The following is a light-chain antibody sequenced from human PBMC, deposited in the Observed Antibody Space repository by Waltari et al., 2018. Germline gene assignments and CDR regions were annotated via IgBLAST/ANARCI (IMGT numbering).Light chain of an antibody. Sequence: QSVLTQTPSASGTPGQRVTISCSGSSFNIGSHTVNWYQQLPGTAPKLFMFGNNQRPSGVPVRFSGSKSGTSASLAISGLQSEDEADYYCGVGDDSLNGVVFGGGTKLTVL. CDR2: GNN. CDR3: GVGDDSLNGVV. J-gene: IGLJ2*01. CDR1: SFNIGSHT. V-gene: IGLV1-44*01.